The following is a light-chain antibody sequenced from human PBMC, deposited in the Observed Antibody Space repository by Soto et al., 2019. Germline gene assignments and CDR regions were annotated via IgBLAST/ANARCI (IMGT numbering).Light chain of an antibody. J-gene: IGKJ1*01. CDR2: GAS. V-gene: IGKV3-20*01. Sequence: LNQSPGNLSLYTKETATLSCRASQSVNSRLAWYQHKPGQAPRLLISGASSRATGIPDRFSGSGSGTDFTLTIRCLQPEDFALFYCQESGCSPWRLAEGSKVDIK. CDR3: QESGCSPWR. CDR1: QSVNSR.